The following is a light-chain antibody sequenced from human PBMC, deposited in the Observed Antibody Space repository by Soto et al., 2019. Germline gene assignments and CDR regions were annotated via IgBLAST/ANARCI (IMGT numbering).Light chain of an antibody. CDR2: SND. V-gene: IGLV1-44*01. CDR1: SSNIGSKT. Sequence: QSVLTQPPSASGTPGQRVTISCSGSSSNIGSKTVSWYQRLPGTAPKLLIHSNDQRPSGVPDRFSGSKSGTSASLALSGLQSDDEADYYCATWDQSLNGVVFGGGTKLTVL. CDR3: ATWDQSLNGVV. J-gene: IGLJ3*02.